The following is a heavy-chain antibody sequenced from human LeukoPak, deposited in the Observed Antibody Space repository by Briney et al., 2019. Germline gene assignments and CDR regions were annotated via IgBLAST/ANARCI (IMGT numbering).Heavy chain of an antibody. D-gene: IGHD1-26*01. V-gene: IGHV3-23*01. CDR2: VGPSGTT. Sequence: PRGSLRHSCAVSGFTLTTNAMSWVRHAPGKGLAWVSAVGPSGTTYYADSVKGRFSISRDNSKYTLYLQMNSLRVEDTAVYYCAKRGGTYRGFDYWGQGTLVTVSS. CDR1: GFTLTTNA. J-gene: IGHJ4*02. CDR3: AKRGGTYRGFDY.